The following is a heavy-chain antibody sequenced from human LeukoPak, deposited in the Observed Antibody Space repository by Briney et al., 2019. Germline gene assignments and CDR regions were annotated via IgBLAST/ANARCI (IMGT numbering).Heavy chain of an antibody. J-gene: IGHJ4*02. D-gene: IGHD6-19*01. CDR3: VKDRRYSSGWYGSREGFDY. CDR1: GFTFSSYA. Sequence: PGGSLRLSCSASGFTFSSYAMHWVRQAPGKGLEYVSAISSNGGSTYYADSVKGRFTISRDNSKNTLYLQMSSLRAEDTAVCYCVKDRRYSSGWYGSREGFDYWGQGTLVTVSS. CDR2: ISSNGGST. V-gene: IGHV3-64D*06.